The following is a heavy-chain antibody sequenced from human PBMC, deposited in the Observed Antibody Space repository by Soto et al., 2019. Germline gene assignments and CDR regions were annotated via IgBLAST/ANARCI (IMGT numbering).Heavy chain of an antibody. CDR1: GFTFSNYY. CDR2: ISTSGTST. Sequence: QVQLVESGGGLVKPGGSLRLSCAVSGFTFSNYYMAWIRQAPGKGLEWVSYISTSGTSTFYADSVKDRLTISRDNAENSLFLQMDSLRVEDPAVYFCARDGVLFRAGFDSWGQGTLVTVAS. D-gene: IGHD3-16*01. V-gene: IGHV3-11*01. CDR3: ARDGVLFRAGFDS. J-gene: IGHJ4*02.